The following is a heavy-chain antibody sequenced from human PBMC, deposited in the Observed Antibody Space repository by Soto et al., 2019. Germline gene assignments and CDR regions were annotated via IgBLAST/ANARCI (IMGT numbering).Heavy chain of an antibody. Sequence: EVQLVESGGGLVEPGGSLRLSCAASGLTLSNVWMNWVRQAPGKGLEWVGRIKNKGDGGTTDYAAPVKGRFTISRDDSANTLYLQMNGLKTEDTAMYYCLKRYNWGDDREYWGQGTLVTVSS. CDR3: LKRYNWGDDREY. CDR2: IKNKGDGGTT. V-gene: IGHV3-15*07. CDR1: GLTLSNVW. D-gene: IGHD1-1*01. J-gene: IGHJ4*02.